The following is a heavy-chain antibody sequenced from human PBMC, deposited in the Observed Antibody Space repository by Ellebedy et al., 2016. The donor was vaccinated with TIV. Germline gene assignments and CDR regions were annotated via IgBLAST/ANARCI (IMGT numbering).Heavy chain of an antibody. CDR3: TTASDILTGYYKDY. D-gene: IGHD3-9*01. J-gene: IGHJ4*02. CDR1: GFTFSDYY. CDR2: IKSKTDGGTT. Sequence: GESLKISXAASGFTFSDYYMSWIRQAPGKGLEWVGRIKSKTDGGTTDYAAPVKGRFTISRDDSKNTLYLQMNSLKTEDTAVYYCTTASDILTGYYKDYWGQGTLVTVSS. V-gene: IGHV3-15*01.